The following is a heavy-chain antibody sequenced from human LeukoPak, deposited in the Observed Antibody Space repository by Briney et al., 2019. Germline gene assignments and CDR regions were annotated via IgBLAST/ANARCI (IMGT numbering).Heavy chain of an antibody. Sequence: GGSLRLSCAASGFTFDDYGMSWVRQAPGKGLEWVSGINWNGGSTGYADSVKGRFTISRDNAKNSLYLQMNSLRAEDTALYHCAREAVGATSVDWFDPWGQGTLVTVSS. CDR3: AREAVGATSVDWFDP. D-gene: IGHD1-26*01. J-gene: IGHJ5*02. CDR2: INWNGGST. V-gene: IGHV3-20*01. CDR1: GFTFDDYG.